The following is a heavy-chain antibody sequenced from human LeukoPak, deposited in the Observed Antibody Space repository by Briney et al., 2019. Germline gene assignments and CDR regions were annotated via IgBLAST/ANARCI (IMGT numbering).Heavy chain of an antibody. V-gene: IGHV3-7*01. J-gene: IGHJ5*02. D-gene: IGHD3-16*01. CDR2: IQPDGSEG. Sequence: PGGSLRLSCAASGFSFSNSWMSWVRQAPGKGLEWVGNIQPDGSEGYPVDSVKGRFTISRDNARNSLFLQMNSLRVEDTAVYYCASQSYARFDPWGQGTLVTVSS. CDR1: GFSFSNSW. CDR3: ASQSYARFDP.